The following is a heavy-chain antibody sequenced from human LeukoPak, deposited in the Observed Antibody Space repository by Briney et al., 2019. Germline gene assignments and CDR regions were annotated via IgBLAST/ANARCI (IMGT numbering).Heavy chain of an antibody. J-gene: IGHJ4*01. CDR3: GRDALWGLIDY. CDR1: GYTFTGNY. D-gene: IGHD3-16*01. Sequence: ASVKVSCKASGYTFTGNYIQWVRQAPGQGLEWMGWINPYNDGADFAQEFQGRVTMVSDTSITTAYMELSRLTSDDTAVYYCGRDALWGLIDYWGHGTLVTVSS. CDR2: INPYNDGA. V-gene: IGHV1-2*02.